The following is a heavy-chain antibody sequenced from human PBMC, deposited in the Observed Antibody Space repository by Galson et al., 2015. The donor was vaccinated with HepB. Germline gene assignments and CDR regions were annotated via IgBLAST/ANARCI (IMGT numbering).Heavy chain of an antibody. D-gene: IGHD1-1*01. CDR1: GGTFSSYT. J-gene: IGHJ4*02. Sequence: SVKVSCKASGGTFSSYTISWVRQAPGQGLEWMGRIIPILGIANYAQKFQGRVTITADKSTSTAYMELSSLRSEDTAVYYCARDATGWDDRGVDYWGQGTLVTVSS. V-gene: IGHV1-69*04. CDR2: IIPILGIA. CDR3: ARDATGWDDRGVDY.